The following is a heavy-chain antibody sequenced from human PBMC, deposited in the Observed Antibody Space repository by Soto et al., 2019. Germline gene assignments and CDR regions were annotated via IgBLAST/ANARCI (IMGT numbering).Heavy chain of an antibody. V-gene: IGHV5-51*01. J-gene: IGHJ4*02. CDR1: GYSLTSYW. D-gene: IGHD6-13*01. Sequence: GESLQISCKGSGYSLTSYWICWVRQITGKGLEWMGIIYPGDSDTRYSPSFQGQVTISADKSISTAYLQWSSLKASDTAMYYCARLLAAPYPRFDYWGQGTLVTVSS. CDR3: ARLLAAPYPRFDY. CDR2: IYPGDSDT.